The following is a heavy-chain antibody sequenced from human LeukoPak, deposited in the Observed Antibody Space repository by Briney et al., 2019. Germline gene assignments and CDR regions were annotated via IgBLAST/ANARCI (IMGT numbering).Heavy chain of an antibody. J-gene: IGHJ4*02. V-gene: IGHV3-23*01. CDR2: ISASGGTI. D-gene: IGHD1-26*01. Sequence: GGSLRLSCAASGFIFSSYAMSWVRQAPGKGLEWVSHISASGGTIYYADSVKGRFTISRDNSKNTLYLQMNSLRAEDTALYYCAKQHGNFDSWGQETLVTVSS. CDR3: AKQHGNFDS. CDR1: GFIFSSYA.